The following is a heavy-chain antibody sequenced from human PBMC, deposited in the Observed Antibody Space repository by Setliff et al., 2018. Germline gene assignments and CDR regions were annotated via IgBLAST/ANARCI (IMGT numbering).Heavy chain of an antibody. J-gene: IGHJ4*02. CDR2: ISNRGST. CDR3: ALSDHYPFYYDY. CDR1: GDYISSQY. Sequence: ETLSLTCTVSGDYISSQYWSWVRQPPGKGLEWIGYISNRGSTDYNPSLKSRVTISEDTSRSQFSLKLTSVTTADTAVYYCALSDHYPFYYDYWGLGALVTVS. D-gene: IGHD3-3*01. V-gene: IGHV4-59*11.